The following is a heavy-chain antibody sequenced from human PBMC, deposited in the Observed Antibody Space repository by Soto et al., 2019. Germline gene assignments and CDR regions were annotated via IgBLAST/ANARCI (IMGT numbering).Heavy chain of an antibody. CDR1: GYTFTSYG. CDR2: ISAYNGNK. CDR3: ARAVDYYDSSGYYTHDYFQQ. Sequence: QVQLVQSGAEVKKPGASVKVSCKASGYTFTSYGISWVRQAPGQGLEWMGWISAYNGNKNYAQKLQGRVTMTTDISTSTVYMELRSLRSDDTAFYYCARAVDYYDSSGYYTHDYFQQWGQGTLVTVSS. D-gene: IGHD3-22*01. V-gene: IGHV1-18*01. J-gene: IGHJ1*01.